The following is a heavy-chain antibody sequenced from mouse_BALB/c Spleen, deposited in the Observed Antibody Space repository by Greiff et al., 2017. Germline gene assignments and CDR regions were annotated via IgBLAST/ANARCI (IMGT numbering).Heavy chain of an antibody. V-gene: IGHV5-17*02. D-gene: IGHD2-2*01. CDR2: ISSGSSTI. CDR1: GFTFSSFG. Sequence: DVMLVESGGGLVQPGGSRKLSCAASGFTFSSFGMHWVRQAPEKGLEWVAYISSGSSTIYYADTVKGRFTISRDNPKNTLFLQMTSLRSEDTAMYYCARCGYDGGAWFAYWGQGTLVTVSA. J-gene: IGHJ3*01. CDR3: ARCGYDGGAWFAY.